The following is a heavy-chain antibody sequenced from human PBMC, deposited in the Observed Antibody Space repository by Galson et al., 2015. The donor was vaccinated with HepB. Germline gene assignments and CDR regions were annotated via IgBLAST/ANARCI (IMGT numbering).Heavy chain of an antibody. CDR2: IIPILGIA. CDR1: GGTFSSYA. CDR3: AGSNSVAGRYFDY. V-gene: IGHV1-69*04. Sequence: SVKVSCKASGGTFSSYAISWVRQAPGQGLEWMGRIIPILGIANYAQKFQGRVTITADKSTSTAYMELSSLRSEDTAVYYCAGSNSVAGRYFDYWGQGTLATVSS. D-gene: IGHD6-19*01. J-gene: IGHJ4*02.